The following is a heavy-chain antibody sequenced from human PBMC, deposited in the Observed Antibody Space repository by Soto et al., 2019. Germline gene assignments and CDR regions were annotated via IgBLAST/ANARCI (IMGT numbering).Heavy chain of an antibody. J-gene: IGHJ4*02. V-gene: IGHV3-30-3*01. D-gene: IGHD1-26*01. CDR3: ARVGGMVAPGSFDY. Sequence: QVQLVESGGGVVQPGRSLRLSCAASGFIFSSYAMHWVRQAPGKGLEWVAVISYDGSNKYYADSVKGRFTISRDNSKNTLYLQMNSLRAEDTAVYYCARVGGMVAPGSFDYWGQGTLVTVSS. CDR2: ISYDGSNK. CDR1: GFIFSSYA.